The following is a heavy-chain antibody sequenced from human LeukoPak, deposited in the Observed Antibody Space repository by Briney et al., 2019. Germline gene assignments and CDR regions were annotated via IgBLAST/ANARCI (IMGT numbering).Heavy chain of an antibody. V-gene: IGHV1-69*04. CDR1: GGTFSSYA. CDR2: IIPIFGIA. Sequence: SVKVSCKASGGTFSSYAISWVRQAPGQGLEWMGRIIPIFGIANYAQKFQGRVTITADKSTSTAYMELSSLRSEDTAVCYCASTDSSGLPTNDYWGQGTLVTVSS. D-gene: IGHD3-22*01. J-gene: IGHJ4*02. CDR3: ASTDSSGLPTNDY.